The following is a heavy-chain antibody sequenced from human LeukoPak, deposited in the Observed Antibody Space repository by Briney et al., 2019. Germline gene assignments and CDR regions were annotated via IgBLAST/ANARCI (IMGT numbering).Heavy chain of an antibody. CDR3: AKRHSTGLYSFDI. Sequence: GSLRLSCVPSGFSRSRYVISCGRPAPGGGLGWVSTIISSGSNTYYADSVKGRFTISRDNAKNTLYLQMNSLRAEDTAVYYCAKRHSTGLYSFDIWGQGTLVTVSS. D-gene: IGHD1-1*01. CDR1: GFSRSRYV. J-gene: IGHJ4*02. CDR2: IISSGSNT. V-gene: IGHV3-23*01.